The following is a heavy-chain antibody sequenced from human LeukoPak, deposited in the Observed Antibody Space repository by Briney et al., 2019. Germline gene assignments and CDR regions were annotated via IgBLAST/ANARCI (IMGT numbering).Heavy chain of an antibody. J-gene: IGHJ4*02. D-gene: IGHD3-22*01. CDR2: IYYSGCT. Sequence: PSETLSLTCTVSGGSISSYYWSWIRQPPGKGLEWIGYIYYSGCTNYNPSLKSRVTISVDTSKNQFSLKLSSVTAADTAVYYCASLGGDYYDRGYYFDYWGQGTLVTVSS. CDR3: ASLGGDYYDRGYYFDY. CDR1: GGSISSYY. V-gene: IGHV4-59*01.